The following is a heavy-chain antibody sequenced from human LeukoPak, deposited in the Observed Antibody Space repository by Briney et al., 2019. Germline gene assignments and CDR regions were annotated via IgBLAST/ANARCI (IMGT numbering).Heavy chain of an antibody. D-gene: IGHD2-2*01. CDR3: ARRRFVSSTIRGFDP. V-gene: IGHV1-69*05. J-gene: IGHJ5*02. CDR1: GVTFSSYA. Sequence: AVKVSCKASGVTFSSYAISWGRQDPGQGLELMGRIIPIFGTANYAQKFQGRVTLTTDESTSTAYIELSNLRSEDTAVYYCARRRFVSSTIRGFDPWGQGTLVTVSS. CDR2: IIPIFGTA.